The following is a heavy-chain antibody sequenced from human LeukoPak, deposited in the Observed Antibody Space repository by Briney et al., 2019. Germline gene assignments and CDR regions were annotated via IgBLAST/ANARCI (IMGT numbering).Heavy chain of an antibody. CDR3: ARDMGGSSGWYGGGGVNDAFDI. J-gene: IGHJ3*02. CDR2: INTNTGNP. V-gene: IGHV7-4-1*02. Sequence: GASVKVSCKASGYTFTSYAMNWVRQAPGQGLEWMGWINTNTGNPTYAQGFTGRFVFSLDTSVSTAYLQISSLKAEDTAVYYCARDMGGSSGWYGGGGVNDAFDIWGQGTMVTVSS. D-gene: IGHD6-19*01. CDR1: GYTFTSYA.